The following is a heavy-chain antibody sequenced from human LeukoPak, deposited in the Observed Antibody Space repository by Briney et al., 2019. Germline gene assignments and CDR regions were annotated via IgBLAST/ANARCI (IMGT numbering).Heavy chain of an antibody. CDR1: GGSFSGYY. J-gene: IGHJ6*02. CDR2: INHSGST. D-gene: IGHD6-19*01. V-gene: IGHV4-34*01. CDR3: ARGVESSGWYATNYYYYGMDV. Sequence: SETLSLTCAVYGGSFSGYYWSWIRQPPGKGLEWIGEINHSGSTNYNPSLESRVTISVDTSKNQFSLKLSSVTAADTAVYYCARGVESSGWYATNYYYYGMDVWGQGTTVTVSS.